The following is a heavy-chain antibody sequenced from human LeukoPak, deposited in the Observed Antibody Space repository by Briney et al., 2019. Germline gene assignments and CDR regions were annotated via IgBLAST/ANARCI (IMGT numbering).Heavy chain of an antibody. J-gene: IGHJ4*02. CDR2: ISGSGGST. Sequence: GGSLRLSCAASGFTFSSYAMSWVRQAPGKGLEWVSAISGSGGSTYYADSVKGRFTISRDNSKNTLYLQMNSLRAEDTAVYYCAKVGGLGRIGEAKQGVDYWGQGTLVTVSS. D-gene: IGHD3-10*01. CDR3: AKVGGLGRIGEAKQGVDY. V-gene: IGHV3-23*01. CDR1: GFTFSSYA.